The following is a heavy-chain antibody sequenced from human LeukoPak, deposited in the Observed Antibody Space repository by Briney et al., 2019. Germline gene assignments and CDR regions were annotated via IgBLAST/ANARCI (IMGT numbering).Heavy chain of an antibody. Sequence: SETLSLTCAVSGGSISSGGYSWSWIRQPPGKGLEWIGYIYHSGSTYYNPSLKSRVTISVDRSKNQFSPKLSSVTAADTAVYYCARTYCSSTSCYDGNYYYYGMDVWGKGTTVTVSS. CDR2: IYHSGST. CDR3: ARTYCSSTSCYDGNYYYYGMDV. V-gene: IGHV4-30-2*01. J-gene: IGHJ6*04. CDR1: GGSISSGGYS. D-gene: IGHD2-2*01.